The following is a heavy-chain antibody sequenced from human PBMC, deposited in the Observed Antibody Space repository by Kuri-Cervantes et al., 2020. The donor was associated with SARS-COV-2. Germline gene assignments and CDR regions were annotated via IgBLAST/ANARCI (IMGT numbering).Heavy chain of an antibody. J-gene: IGHJ4*02. CDR3: ARDYDFG. V-gene: IGHV4-59*12. CDR2: IYYSGNT. D-gene: IGHD3-3*01. Sequence: SETLSLTCTVSGGSTSTYYWSWIRQPPGKGLEWIDYIYYSGNTNYNSSLKSRVPVSVDTSKNQFSLKLSSVTAADTAVYYCARDYDFGGGQGTLVTVSS. CDR1: GGSTSTYY.